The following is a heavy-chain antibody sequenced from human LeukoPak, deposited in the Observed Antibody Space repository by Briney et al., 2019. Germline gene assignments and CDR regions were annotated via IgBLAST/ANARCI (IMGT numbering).Heavy chain of an antibody. D-gene: IGHD3-10*02. CDR3: AELGITMIGGV. V-gene: IGHV3-48*03. CDR1: GFTVRSYE. Sequence: GGSLRLSCAASGFTVRSYEMNWVRQAPGKGLEWVSYISSSGSTIYYADSVKGRFTISRDNAKNSLYLQMNSLRAEDTAVYYCAELGITMIGGVWGKGTTVTISS. CDR2: ISSSGSTI. J-gene: IGHJ6*04.